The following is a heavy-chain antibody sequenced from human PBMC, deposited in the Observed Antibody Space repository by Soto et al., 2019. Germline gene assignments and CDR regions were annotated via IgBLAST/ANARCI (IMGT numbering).Heavy chain of an antibody. CDR3: AKGVVGYVLGVQDYCCGMDV. Sequence: QVQLVESGGGVVQPGRSLRLSCGASGFKFSTYGMHWVRQAPGKGLEWVAVISYDGNNKDYADSVKGRFTISRDNSKNTSYIHMNSLRAEDTAVYYCAKGVVGYVLGVQDYCCGMDVWGQGTTVAVSS. CDR1: GFKFSTYG. J-gene: IGHJ6*02. CDR2: ISYDGNNK. D-gene: IGHD1-26*01. V-gene: IGHV3-30*18.